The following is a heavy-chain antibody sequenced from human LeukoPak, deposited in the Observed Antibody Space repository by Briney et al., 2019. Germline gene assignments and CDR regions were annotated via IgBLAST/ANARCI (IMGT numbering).Heavy chain of an antibody. V-gene: IGHV5-51*01. CDR2: IYPGDSDT. J-gene: IGHJ1*01. D-gene: IGHD1-1*01. CDR1: GYSFTNYW. CDR3: ARRWDDAEYFHH. Sequence: GESLKISCKGSGYSFTNYWDGWVRQMPGRGLEGMGTIYPGDSDTRYSPSFQGQVTISADKSISTAYLQWSSLKASDTAMYYCARRWDDAEYFHHWGQGTLVTVSS.